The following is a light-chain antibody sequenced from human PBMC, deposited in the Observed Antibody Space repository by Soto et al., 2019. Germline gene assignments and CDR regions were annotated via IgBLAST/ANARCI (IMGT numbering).Light chain of an antibody. J-gene: IGKJ4*01. Sequence: EIVMTQSPATLSVSPGERATLSCRASQSVSSSLAWYQQKPGQAPRLLIYGVSTRATGIPARFSGSGSGTEFTLTISSLQSEDFAVYYCQQYNNWPSLTFGGGTNVEIK. CDR2: GVS. CDR1: QSVSSS. CDR3: QQYNNWPSLT. V-gene: IGKV3-15*01.